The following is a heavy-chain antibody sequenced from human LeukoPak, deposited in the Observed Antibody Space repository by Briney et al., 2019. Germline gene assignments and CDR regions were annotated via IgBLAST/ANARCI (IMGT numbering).Heavy chain of an antibody. CDR2: ISGSGGST. J-gene: IGHJ6*02. D-gene: IGHD6-13*01. V-gene: IGHV3-23*01. CDR3: AKYTGAGPLYGMDV. Sequence: GGSLRLPCAASGLTFSSYAMSWVRQAPGKGLEWVSAISGSGGSTYYADSVKGRFTISRDNSKNTLYLQMNSLRVEDTAVYYCAKYTGAGPLYGMDVWGQGTTVTVSS. CDR1: GLTFSSYA.